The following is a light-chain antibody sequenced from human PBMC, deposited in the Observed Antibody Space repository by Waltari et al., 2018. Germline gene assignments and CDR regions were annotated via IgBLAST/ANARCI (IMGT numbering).Light chain of an antibody. CDR2: RAS. V-gene: IGKV1-5*03. J-gene: IGKJ1*01. Sequence: DIQMTQSPSTLSASVGDRVIITCRASQSINTWLAWYQQKPGKAPRVLIYRASSLETGVPSRFSGSGSGTEFTLTISGLQPDDFATDYCQQYNSYSTFGQGTRVEIK. CDR3: QQYNSYST. CDR1: QSINTW.